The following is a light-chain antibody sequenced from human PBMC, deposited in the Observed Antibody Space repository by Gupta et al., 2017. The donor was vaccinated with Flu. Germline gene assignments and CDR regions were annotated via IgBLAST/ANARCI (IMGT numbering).Light chain of an antibody. CDR2: IHN. CDR3: AAGDDSSRGWL. Sequence: SVLTQSPSASGAPGQTVSISCSGGSSNIGSNVVCWYQQSPGAAPKRLIYIHNRRPSAVPERFSGSKSGTSASIIIRGLRAEDEATYYCAAGDDSSRGWLFGGGTKLTVL. CDR1: SSNIGSNV. J-gene: IGLJ3*02. V-gene: IGLV1-47*01.